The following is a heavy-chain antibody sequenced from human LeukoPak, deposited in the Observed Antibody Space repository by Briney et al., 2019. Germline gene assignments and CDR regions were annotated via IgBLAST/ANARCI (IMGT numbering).Heavy chain of an antibody. CDR1: GGSISGYY. Sequence: SETLSLTCSVSGGSISGYYWSWIRQPPGQGLEWMGYIYYSGSTNYNPSLKSRVIISRDTSKNQFSLKLSSVTAADTAVYYCARVDSSWYNYYYGMDVWGQGTTVTVSS. CDR2: IYYSGST. D-gene: IGHD6-13*01. CDR3: ARVDSSWYNYYYGMDV. V-gene: IGHV4-59*01. J-gene: IGHJ6*02.